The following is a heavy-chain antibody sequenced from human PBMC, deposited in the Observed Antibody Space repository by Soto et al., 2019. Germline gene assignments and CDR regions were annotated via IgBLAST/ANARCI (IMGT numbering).Heavy chain of an antibody. D-gene: IGHD6-13*01. V-gene: IGHV3-7*04. CDR2: IKQDGSEK. CDR1: GFTFSSYW. Sequence: EVQLVESGGGLVQPGGSLRLSCAASGFTFSSYWMSWVRQAPGKGLEWVANIKQDGSEKYYVDSVKGRFTISRDNAKNXLYLQMNSLRAEDTAVYYCARETRYSSSWRKYFDYWGQGTLVTVSS. J-gene: IGHJ4*02. CDR3: ARETRYSSSWRKYFDY.